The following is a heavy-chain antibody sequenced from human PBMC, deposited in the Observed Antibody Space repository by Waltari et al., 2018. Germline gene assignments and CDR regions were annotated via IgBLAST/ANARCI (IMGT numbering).Heavy chain of an antibody. CDR1: GYTFTDSY. CDR2: MNPNNNYP. Sequence: QVQLVPSGAEVRKPGASVKVSCKTSGYTFTDSYIHWVRQAPGQGLEWMGRMNPNNNYPIYEQKFQGRVTMTRDTSITTAYMELSSLTSDDTALYYCVTQRPWEDYWGQGTRVTVSP. V-gene: IGHV1-2*06. CDR3: VTQRPWEDY. J-gene: IGHJ4*02. D-gene: IGHD1-26*01.